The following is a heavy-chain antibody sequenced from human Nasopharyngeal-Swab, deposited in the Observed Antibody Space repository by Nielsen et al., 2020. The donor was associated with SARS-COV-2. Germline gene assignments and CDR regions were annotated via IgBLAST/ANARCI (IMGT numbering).Heavy chain of an antibody. CDR1: GYTLTGYY. Sequence: ASVKVSCKASGYTLTGYYMHWVRQAPGQGLEWRGWINPHSRGTKYAQKFQGRVTMTSDTSINTAYMELRRLRSDDTAVYYCARDDYGDYGYFGHWGQGTLVTASS. D-gene: IGHD4-17*01. J-gene: IGHJ4*02. CDR2: INPHSRGT. V-gene: IGHV1-2*02. CDR3: ARDDYGDYGYFGH.